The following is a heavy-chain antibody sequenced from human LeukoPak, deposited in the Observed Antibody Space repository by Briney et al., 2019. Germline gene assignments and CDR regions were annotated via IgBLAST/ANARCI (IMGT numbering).Heavy chain of an antibody. Sequence: GGSLRLSCAASGFTFSSYWMTWVRQAPGKGLEWVANIKQDGSEKYFVGSVKGRFTLSRDNAKNSLYLQMNSLRAEDTAVYYCASDPLSSSSFDYWGQGTLVTVSS. CDR3: ASDPLSSSSFDY. J-gene: IGHJ4*02. CDR2: IKQDGSEK. D-gene: IGHD6-13*01. V-gene: IGHV3-7*01. CDR1: GFTFSSYW.